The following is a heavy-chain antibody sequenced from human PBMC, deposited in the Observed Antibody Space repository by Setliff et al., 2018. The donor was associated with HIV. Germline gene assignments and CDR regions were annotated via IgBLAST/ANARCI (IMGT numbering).Heavy chain of an antibody. V-gene: IGHV6-1*01. CDR3: ARAGTTMAATGYYFDH. CDR1: GDNVSSDRTA. Sequence: SQTHSLTCAISGDNVSSDRTAWNWSRQSPSRGLEWLGRTHYRSRWYSDYATFVKSRITINPDTSNNQFSLQLNSVTPEDTAVYFCARAGTTMAATGYYFDHWGQGALVTVSS. J-gene: IGHJ4*02. D-gene: IGHD6-13*01. CDR2: THYRSRWYS.